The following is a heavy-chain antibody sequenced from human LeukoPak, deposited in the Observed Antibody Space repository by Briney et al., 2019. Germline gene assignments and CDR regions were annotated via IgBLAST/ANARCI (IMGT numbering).Heavy chain of an antibody. V-gene: IGHV3-23*01. J-gene: IGHJ3*02. D-gene: IGHD6-13*01. CDR1: GFTFSSYA. CDR3: AKDIGSSPDAFDI. Sequence: QSGGSLRLSCAASGFTFSSYAMSWVRQAPGKGLEWVSAISGSGGSTYYADSVKGRFTISRDNAKNSLYLQMNSLRAEDTALYYCAKDIGSSPDAFDIWGQGTMVTVSS. CDR2: ISGSGGST.